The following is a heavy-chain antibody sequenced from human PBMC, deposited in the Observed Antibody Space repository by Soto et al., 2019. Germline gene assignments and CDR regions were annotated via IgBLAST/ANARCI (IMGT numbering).Heavy chain of an antibody. CDR2: INPDSGDT. J-gene: IGHJ4*02. V-gene: IGHV1-2*02. D-gene: IGHD1-20*01. Sequence: EASVKVSCKASGYTFTDYFIHWVRHAPGQGLDWLGWINPDSGDTEYARKFQGRVTMTRDTSISTVYMDLNSLKSNDTAIYYCERVQAPGRPITCYFWGQGSLVTVSP. CDR3: ERVQAPGRPITCYF. CDR1: GYTFTDYF.